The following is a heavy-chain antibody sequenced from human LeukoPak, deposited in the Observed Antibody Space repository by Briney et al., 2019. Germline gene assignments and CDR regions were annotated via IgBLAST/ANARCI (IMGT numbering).Heavy chain of an antibody. Sequence: GGSLRLSCAASGFTVSSNYMRSVRQAPGKGLEWVSVIYSGGSTYYADSVKGRFTISRDNSKNMVYLQMNSLTAEDTAVYYCARDFYCSRTSCYAPSFDYWGQGTLVTVSS. CDR1: GFTVSSNY. CDR2: IYSGGST. CDR3: ARDFYCSRTSCYAPSFDY. J-gene: IGHJ4*02. D-gene: IGHD2-2*01. V-gene: IGHV3-53*01.